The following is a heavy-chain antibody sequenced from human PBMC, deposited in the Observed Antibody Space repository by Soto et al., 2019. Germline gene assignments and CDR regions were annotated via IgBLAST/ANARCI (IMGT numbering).Heavy chain of an antibody. J-gene: IGHJ6*02. V-gene: IGHV3-23*01. D-gene: IGHD1-26*01. CDR3: ANPPPTMESTIYYYYGIDV. CDR2: ISGGGGST. Sequence: GGSLRLSCAASGFTFSNYAMTWVRQAPGKGLEWVSAISGGGGSTYYADSVRGRFTISRDNSKNTLYLQMDSLRAEDTAVYYCANPPPTMESTIYYYYGIDVWGQGITVTVSS. CDR1: GFTFSNYA.